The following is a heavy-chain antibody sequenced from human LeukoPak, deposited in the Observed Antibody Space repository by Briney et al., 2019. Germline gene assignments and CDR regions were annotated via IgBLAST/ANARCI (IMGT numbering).Heavy chain of an antibody. V-gene: IGHV3-23*01. CDR2: VSPSGDIT. CDR3: TSYGDYGFVFYYYYMDV. D-gene: IGHD4-17*01. Sequence: GGSLRLSCAASGFIFSSHGMNWVRQAPGKGLEWVSGVSPSGDITYYADSVKGRFTISRDNSKNRVYLQMDSLRFEDAAVYYCTSYGDYGFVFYYYYMDVWGKGTTVTISS. J-gene: IGHJ6*03. CDR1: GFIFSSHG.